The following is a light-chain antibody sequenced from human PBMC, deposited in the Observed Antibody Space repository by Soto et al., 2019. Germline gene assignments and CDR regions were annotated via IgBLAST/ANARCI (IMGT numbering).Light chain of an antibody. Sequence: DIQLTQSPSALSAPVGHRVTITCQASQNINNYLNWYQQKPGRAPKILIYKESSLESGVTSRLSGSGSGTEFTLNIRSLQPDEFATYYCQQYNSYPWTVGQGTKVEIK. CDR1: QNINNY. V-gene: IGKV1-5*03. CDR2: KES. CDR3: QQYNSYPWT. J-gene: IGKJ1*01.